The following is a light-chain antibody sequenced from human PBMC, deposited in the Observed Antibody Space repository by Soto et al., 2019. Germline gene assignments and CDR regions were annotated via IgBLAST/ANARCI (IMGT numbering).Light chain of an antibody. Sequence: EIVLTQSPGTLSLSPGERATLSCRASQSVSSSYLAWYQQKPGQAPRLLIYGASSRATGIPDRFSGSGSGTEVTLIISRLEPEDFAVYYCQQYGTSPRTFGQGTKVDIK. CDR2: GAS. CDR1: QSVSSSY. J-gene: IGKJ1*01. V-gene: IGKV3-20*01. CDR3: QQYGTSPRT.